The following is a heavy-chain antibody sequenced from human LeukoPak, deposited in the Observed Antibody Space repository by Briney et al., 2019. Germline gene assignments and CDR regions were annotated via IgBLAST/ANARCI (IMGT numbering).Heavy chain of an antibody. CDR3: ARGIVGATIDY. Sequence: TSETLSLTCTVSGGSISSSSYYWGWIRQPPGKGLEWIGEINHSGSTNYNPSLKSRVTISVDTSKNQFSLKLSSVTAADTAVYYCARGIVGATIDYWGQGTLVTVSS. D-gene: IGHD1-26*01. CDR1: GGSISSSSYY. V-gene: IGHV4-39*07. CDR2: INHSGST. J-gene: IGHJ4*02.